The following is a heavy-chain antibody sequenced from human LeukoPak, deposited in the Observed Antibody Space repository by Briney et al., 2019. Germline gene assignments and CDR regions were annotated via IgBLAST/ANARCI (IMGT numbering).Heavy chain of an antibody. D-gene: IGHD2-8*01. CDR2: NRGSGTDT. CDR3: ARDDHGLDY. V-gene: IGHV3-23*01. Sequence: PGGSLRLSCVASGFRFSSYAMSWVRQAPGKGLEWVSSNRGSGTDTFYADSVKGRFTVSRDNSKNTLHLQINSLRADDTAVYYCARDDHGLDYWGQGTLVTVSS. CDR1: GFRFSSYA. J-gene: IGHJ4*02.